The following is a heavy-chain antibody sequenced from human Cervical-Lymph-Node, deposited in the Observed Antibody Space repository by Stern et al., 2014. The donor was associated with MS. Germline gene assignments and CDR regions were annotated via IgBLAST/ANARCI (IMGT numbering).Heavy chain of an antibody. V-gene: IGHV4-31*03. D-gene: IGHD3-3*01. CDR1: GGSISSGGYY. CDR3: ARAYYDFWSPHALDY. J-gene: IGHJ4*02. Sequence: QLVQSGPGLVKPSQTLSLTCTVSGGSISSGGYYWSWIRQHPGKGLEWIGYIYYSGSTYYNPSLKSRVTISADTSKNQFSLKLSSVTAADTAVYYCARAYYDFWSPHALDYWGQGTLVTVSS. CDR2: IYYSGST.